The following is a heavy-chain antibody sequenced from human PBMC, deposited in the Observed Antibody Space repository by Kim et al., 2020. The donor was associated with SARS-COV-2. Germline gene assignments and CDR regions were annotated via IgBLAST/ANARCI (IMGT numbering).Heavy chain of an antibody. Sequence: GGSLRLSCAASGFTFSSFSLNWIRQAPGKGLEWVAYINSQSEYIFYVDSVKGQFTISRDNARNVVYLLMNNLRAEDTAVYYCVRDMRTYSYGPLDYWGQGTLVTVSS. V-gene: IGHV3-21*05. CDR2: INSQSEYI. CDR3: VRDMRTYSYGPLDY. CDR1: GFTFSSFS. D-gene: IGHD5-18*01. J-gene: IGHJ4*02.